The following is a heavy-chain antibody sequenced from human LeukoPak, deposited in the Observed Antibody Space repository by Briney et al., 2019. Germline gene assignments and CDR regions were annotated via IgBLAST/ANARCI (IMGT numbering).Heavy chain of an antibody. J-gene: IGHJ4*02. CDR1: GFTVSANY. D-gene: IGHD6-13*01. CDR3: ARASMRMSTAGLVDY. CDR2: LYSDGST. V-gene: IGHV3-53*01. Sequence: GGSLRLSCAASGFTVSANYMSWVRQAPGMGLGWVSVLYSDGSTYYADSVKGRFTVSRDNSKNSLYLQMNSLRAEDTAVYYCARASMRMSTAGLVDYWGQGTLVTVSS.